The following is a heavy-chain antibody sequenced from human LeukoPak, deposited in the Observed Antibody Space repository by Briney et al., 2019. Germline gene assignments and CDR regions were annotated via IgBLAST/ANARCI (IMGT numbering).Heavy chain of an antibody. V-gene: IGHV3-30-3*02. CDR1: GFTFSSYA. Sequence: GGSLRLSCAASGFTFSSYAMHWVRQAPGKGLEWVAVISYDGSNKYYADSVKGRFTISRDNSKNTLYLQMNSLRAEDTAVYYCAKYGVVLPPGSHIPHWFDFWGQGSLVTVSS. CDR3: AKYGVVLPPGSHIPHWFDF. D-gene: IGHD2-15*01. CDR2: ISYDGSNK. J-gene: IGHJ5*01.